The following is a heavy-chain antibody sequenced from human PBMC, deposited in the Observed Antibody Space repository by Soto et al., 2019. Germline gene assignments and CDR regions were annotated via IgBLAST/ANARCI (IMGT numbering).Heavy chain of an antibody. CDR3: ARDPISGYDYYYYMDV. D-gene: IGHD5-12*01. V-gene: IGHV3-21*01. CDR2: ISGSSSYI. CDR1: GFTFSSYS. J-gene: IGHJ6*03. Sequence: EVQLVESGGGLVKPGGSLRLSCAASGFTFSSYSMNWVRQAPGKGLEWVSSISGSSSYIYYADSVKGRFTISRDNSQNSLYLQMNSVGAEDTAVYYCARDPISGYDYYYYMDVWGKGTTVTVSS.